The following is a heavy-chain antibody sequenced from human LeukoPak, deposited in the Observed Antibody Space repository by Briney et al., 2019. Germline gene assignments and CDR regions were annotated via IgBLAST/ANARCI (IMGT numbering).Heavy chain of an antibody. D-gene: IGHD1-7*01. J-gene: IGHJ4*02. V-gene: IGHV2-5*01. Sequence: SGSTLVKPTQTLTLTCTFSEFALSTSGVGVGWVRQPPGKALEWLALIYRTDDKRYSPSLKSRLTITKDTSKNQVVLTMTNMDPVDTATYYCAHSSPSWNYWSYFDSWGQGTLVTVSS. CDR1: EFALSTSGVG. CDR3: AHSSPSWNYWSYFDS. CDR2: IYRTDDK.